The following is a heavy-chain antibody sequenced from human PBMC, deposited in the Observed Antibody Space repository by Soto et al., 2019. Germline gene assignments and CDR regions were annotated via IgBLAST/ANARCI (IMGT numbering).Heavy chain of an antibody. V-gene: IGHV3-33*01. J-gene: IGHJ4*02. Sequence: GGSLRLSCAASGFTFRSYGMHWVRQAPGKGLEWVAVIWYDGSNKYYADSVKGRFTISRDNSRNTLYLQMDSLSAEDTAVYYCARDRGTYSDRSRFGYFEYWGQGTLVTVSS. D-gene: IGHD1-26*01. CDR3: ARDRGTYSDRSRFGYFEY. CDR2: IWYDGSNK. CDR1: GFTFRSYG.